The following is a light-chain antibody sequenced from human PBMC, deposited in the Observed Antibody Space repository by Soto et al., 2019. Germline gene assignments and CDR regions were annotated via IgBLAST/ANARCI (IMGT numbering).Light chain of an antibody. CDR2: DAS. CDR3: QQRNNWPLT. Sequence: EIVLTQSPATLSLSTGERATLSCRASQSVSRYLACYQQKAGRPPRLLIYDASKRATGIPARFSGSGSGTDFNLTISSLEPEYFAVYYCQQRNNWPLTFGEGTRLEIK. CDR1: QSVSRY. V-gene: IGKV3-11*01. J-gene: IGKJ5*01.